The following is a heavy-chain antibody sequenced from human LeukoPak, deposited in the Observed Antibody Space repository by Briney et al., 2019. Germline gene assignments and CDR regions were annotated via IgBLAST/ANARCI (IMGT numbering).Heavy chain of an antibody. CDR2: ISAYNGNT. V-gene: IGHV1-18*04. D-gene: IGHD6-19*01. CDR3: ARGPDSSGWYYYYYYYMDV. Sequence: EASVKVSCKASGYTFTGYYMHWVRQAPGQGLEWMGWISAYNGNTNYAQKLQGRVTMTTDTSTSTAYMELRSLRSDDTAVYYCARGPDSSGWYYYYYYYMDVWGKGTTVTISS. J-gene: IGHJ6*03. CDR1: GYTFTGYY.